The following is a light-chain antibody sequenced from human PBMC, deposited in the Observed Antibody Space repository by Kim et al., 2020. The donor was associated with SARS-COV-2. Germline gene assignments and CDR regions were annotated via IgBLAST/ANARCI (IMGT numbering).Light chain of an antibody. CDR3: QSYAGSAWV. J-gene: IGLJ3*02. Sequence: GKTVTLSCTRTSGYIASDYVQWYQQRPGSAPTTVIYEDNLRPSGVPDRFSGSIDSSSNSASLTISGLKTEDEADYYCQSYAGSAWVFGGGTQLTVL. V-gene: IGLV6-57*03. CDR2: EDN. CDR1: SGYIASDY.